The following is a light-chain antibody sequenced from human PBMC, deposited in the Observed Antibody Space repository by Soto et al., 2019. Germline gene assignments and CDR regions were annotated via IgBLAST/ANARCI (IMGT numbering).Light chain of an antibody. CDR1: SSDVGGYNY. J-gene: IGLJ3*02. Sequence: QSALTQPASVSGSPGQSITISCTGTSSDVGGYNYVSWYQQHPGKAPKLMIYEVSNRPSGVSNRFSGSKSGNTASLTISGRQAEDEADYYCSSYTSSSTLVFGGGTKLT. CDR3: SSYTSSSTLV. CDR2: EVS. V-gene: IGLV2-14*01.